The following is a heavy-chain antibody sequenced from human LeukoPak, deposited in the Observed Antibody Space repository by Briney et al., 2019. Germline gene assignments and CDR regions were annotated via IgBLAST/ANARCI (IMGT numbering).Heavy chain of an antibody. D-gene: IGHD3-10*01. J-gene: IGHJ6*03. Sequence: LSLTCAVYGGSFSDYYMSWIRQAPGKGLEWVSYISSSGSTIYYADSVKGRFTISRDNAKNSLYLQMNSLRAEDTAVYYCARDKGRSLLWFGELSASYMDVWGKGTTVTISS. CDR2: ISSSGSTI. CDR1: GGSFSDYY. V-gene: IGHV3-11*01. CDR3: ARDKGRSLLWFGELSASYMDV.